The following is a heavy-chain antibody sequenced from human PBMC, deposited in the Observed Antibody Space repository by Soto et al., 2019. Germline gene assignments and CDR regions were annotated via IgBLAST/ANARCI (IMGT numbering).Heavy chain of an antibody. J-gene: IGHJ4*02. D-gene: IGHD2-15*01. CDR1: GGSVSSGSYY. V-gene: IGHV4-61*01. CDR3: ARVLSPGAATYYFDY. Sequence: XXTLSLPCTVSGGSVSSGSYYWSLIRQPPGKGLEWIGYIYYSGSTNYNPSLKSRVTISVDTSKNQFSLKLSSVTAADTAVYYCARVLSPGAATYYFDYWGQGTLVTVSS. CDR2: IYYSGST.